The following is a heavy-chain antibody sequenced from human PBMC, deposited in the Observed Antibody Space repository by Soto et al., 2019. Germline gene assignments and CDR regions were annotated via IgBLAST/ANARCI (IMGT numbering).Heavy chain of an antibody. CDR1: GYTFTSCA. Sequence: ASVKVSCKASGYTFTSCAMHWVRQAPGQRLEWMGWINAGNGNTKYSQKFQGRVTITRDTSASTAYMELSSLRSEDTAVYYCARDLDYGDYVHYFDYWGQGTLVTVSS. CDR2: INAGNGNT. V-gene: IGHV1-3*01. CDR3: ARDLDYGDYVHYFDY. J-gene: IGHJ4*02. D-gene: IGHD4-17*01.